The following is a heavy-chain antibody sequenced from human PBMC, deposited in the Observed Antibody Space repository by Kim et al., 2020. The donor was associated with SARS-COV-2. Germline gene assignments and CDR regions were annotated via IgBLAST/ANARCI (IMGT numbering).Heavy chain of an antibody. Sequence: ASVKVSCKASGYTFTSYAMNWVRQAPGQGLEWMGWINTNTGNPTYAQGFTGRFVFSLDTSVSTAYLQISSLKAEDTAVYYCAREDKNYYGSGSTPQNWFDPWGQGTLVTVSS. CDR3: AREDKNYYGSGSTPQNWFDP. CDR1: GYTFTSYA. V-gene: IGHV7-4-1*02. CDR2: INTNTGNP. J-gene: IGHJ5*02. D-gene: IGHD3-10*01.